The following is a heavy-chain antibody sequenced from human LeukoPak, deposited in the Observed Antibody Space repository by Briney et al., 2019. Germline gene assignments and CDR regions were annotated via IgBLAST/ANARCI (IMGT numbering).Heavy chain of an antibody. Sequence: PGGSLRLSCAASGFTFSSYGMHWVRQAPGKGLEWVAVIWYDGSNKYYADSVKGRFTISRDNSKNTLYLQMNSLRAEDTAVYYCAREDEGSGLALDYWGQGSLVTVSS. CDR2: IWYDGSNK. CDR3: AREDEGSGLALDY. V-gene: IGHV3-33*01. D-gene: IGHD3-10*01. CDR1: GFTFSSYG. J-gene: IGHJ4*02.